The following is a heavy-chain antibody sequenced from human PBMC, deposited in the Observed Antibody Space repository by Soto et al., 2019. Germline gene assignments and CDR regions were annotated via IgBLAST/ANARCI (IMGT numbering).Heavy chain of an antibody. CDR1: GFNFSSSW. V-gene: IGHV3-74*01. CDR3: ARGFRDY. J-gene: IGHJ4*02. CDR2: IYSDGTGT. Sequence: GGSLRLCCAASGFNFSSSWMDWVRQVPGRGLLWVAGIYSDGTGTAYADAVKGRFTISRDNAKNTLHLQMNNLRAEDTAVYYCARGFRDYWGQGTLVTVSS.